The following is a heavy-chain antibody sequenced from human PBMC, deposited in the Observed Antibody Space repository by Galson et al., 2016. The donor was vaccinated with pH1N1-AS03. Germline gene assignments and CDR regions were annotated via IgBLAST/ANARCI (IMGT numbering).Heavy chain of an antibody. CDR2: VSYAENEK. Sequence: SLRLSCAASGFTFSAYGMHWVRQAPGKGLESVAVVSYAENEKYYAESVKGRFTISRDNAENTLYLQMNNLRAEDTAVYCCARNGKNGYNDLDYWGQGTLVTVSS. CDR1: GFTFSAYG. CDR3: ARNGKNGYNDLDY. V-gene: IGHV3-30*03. J-gene: IGHJ4*02. D-gene: IGHD5-24*01.